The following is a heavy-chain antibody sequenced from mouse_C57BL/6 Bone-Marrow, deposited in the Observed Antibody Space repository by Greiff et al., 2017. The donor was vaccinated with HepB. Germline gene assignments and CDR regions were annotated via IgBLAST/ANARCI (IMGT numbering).Heavy chain of an antibody. CDR2: ISDGGSYT. D-gene: IGHD2-2*01. V-gene: IGHV5-4*01. J-gene: IGHJ3*01. CDR1: GFTFSSYA. CDR3: ARDRFGYDGG. Sequence: EVKLMESGGGLVKPGGSLKLSCAASGFTFSSYAMSWVRQTPEKRLEWVATISDGGSYTYYPDNVKGRFTISRDNAKNNLYLQMIHLKSEDTAMYYCARDRFGYDGGGGQGTLVTVSA.